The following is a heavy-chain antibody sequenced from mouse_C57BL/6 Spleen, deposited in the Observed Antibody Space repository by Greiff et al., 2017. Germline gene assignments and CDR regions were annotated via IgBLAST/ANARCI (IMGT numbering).Heavy chain of an antibody. J-gene: IGHJ3*01. D-gene: IGHD1-1*01. CDR2: IWSGGST. CDR3: ARTGSSPFAY. CDR1: GFSLTSYG. Sequence: VMLVESGPGLVQPSQSLSITCTVSGFSLTSYGVHWVRQSPGKGLEWLGVIWSGGSTDYNAAFISRLSISKDNSKSQVFFKMNSLQADDTAIYYCARTGSSPFAYWGQGTLVTVSA. V-gene: IGHV2-2*01.